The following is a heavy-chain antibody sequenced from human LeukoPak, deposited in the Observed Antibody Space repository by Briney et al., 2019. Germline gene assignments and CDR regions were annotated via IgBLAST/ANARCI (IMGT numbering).Heavy chain of an antibody. CDR1: GGSISSGSYY. Sequence: TSETLSLTCTVSGGSISSGSYYWSWIRQPAGKGLEWIGRIYTSGSTNYNPSLKSRVTISVDTSKNQFSLKLSSVTAADTAVYYCAREYTLYRSGWFFDYWGQGTVVTDSS. CDR3: AREYTLYRSGWFFDY. V-gene: IGHV4-61*02. J-gene: IGHJ4*02. D-gene: IGHD6-19*01. CDR2: IYTSGST.